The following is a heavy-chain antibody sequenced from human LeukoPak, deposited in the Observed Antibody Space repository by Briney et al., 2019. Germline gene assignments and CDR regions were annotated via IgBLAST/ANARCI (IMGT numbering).Heavy chain of an antibody. CDR1: KFAFSSYA. CDR3: TKEWGNYPGDYFQY. J-gene: IGHJ1*01. Sequence: PGGSLRLSCAASKFAFSSYAMSWVRQAPGKGLEWVSGISDSGGNTFYADSVKGRFTISRDNSKNTLYLQMNTLRTEDTATYYCTKEWGNYPGDYFQYWGQGTPVTVSS. V-gene: IGHV3-23*01. CDR2: ISDSGGNT. D-gene: IGHD1-7*01.